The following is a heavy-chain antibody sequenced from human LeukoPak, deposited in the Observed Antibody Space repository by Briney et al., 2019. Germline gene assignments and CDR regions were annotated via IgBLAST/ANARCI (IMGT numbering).Heavy chain of an antibody. D-gene: IGHD3-3*01. Sequence: ASVKVSCKASGGTFSSYAISWVRQAPGQGLEWMGRIIPIFGTANYAQKFQGRVTITTDESTSTAYMELSSLRSEDTAVYYCARNGNKYYDFWSGYYTGYFDYWGQGTLVTVSS. CDR3: ARNGNKYYDFWSGYYTGYFDY. CDR1: GGTFSSYA. CDR2: IIPIFGTA. J-gene: IGHJ4*02. V-gene: IGHV1-69*05.